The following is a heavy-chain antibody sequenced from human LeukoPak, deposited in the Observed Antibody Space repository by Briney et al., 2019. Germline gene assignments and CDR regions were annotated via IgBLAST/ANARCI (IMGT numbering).Heavy chain of an antibody. J-gene: IGHJ4*02. V-gene: IGHV4-31*03. CDR3: ARHKGWSKEGFDY. Sequence: PSETLSLTCTVSGGSISSGGYYWSWIRQHPGKGLEWIGYIYYSGSTYYNPSLKSRVTISVDTSKNQFSLKLSSVTAADTAVYYCARHKGWSKEGFDYWGQGTLVTVSS. D-gene: IGHD6-19*01. CDR1: GGSISSGGYY. CDR2: IYYSGST.